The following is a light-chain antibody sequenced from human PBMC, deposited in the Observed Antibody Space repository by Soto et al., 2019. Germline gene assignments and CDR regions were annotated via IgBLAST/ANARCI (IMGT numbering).Light chain of an antibody. J-gene: IGKJ5*01. CDR2: DAS. V-gene: IGKV3-11*01. CDR1: QSVSKY. CDR3: QQRSNWPIT. Sequence: EIVLTQSPATLSLSPGERATLSCRTSQSVSKYFAWYQQKPGRAPRLLIYDASSSATGIPARFIGSGSGTDFTLNIISLEPEDFAIYYCQQRSNWPITFGQGTRLEIK.